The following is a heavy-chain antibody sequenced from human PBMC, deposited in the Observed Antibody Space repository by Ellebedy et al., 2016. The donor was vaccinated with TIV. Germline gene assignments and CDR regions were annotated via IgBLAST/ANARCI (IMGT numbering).Heavy chain of an antibody. Sequence: SVKVSCXASGGTFSSYTISWVRQAPGQGLEWMGGIIPISGTANYAQKFQGRVTITADKSTSTGYMELSSLRSEDTVVYYCARGTSSPRNYYGMDVWGQGTTVTVSS. D-gene: IGHD2-2*01. CDR3: ARGTSSPRNYYGMDV. CDR2: IIPISGTA. V-gene: IGHV1-69*06. CDR1: GGTFSSYT. J-gene: IGHJ6*02.